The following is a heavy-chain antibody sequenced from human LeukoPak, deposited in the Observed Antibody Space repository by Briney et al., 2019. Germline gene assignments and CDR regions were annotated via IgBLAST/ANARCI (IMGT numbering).Heavy chain of an antibody. D-gene: IGHD2-21*02. CDR3: ARVYCGGDCYPGGAFDI. Sequence: GGSLRLSCAASGFTLSNAWMNWVRQAPGKGLEWVAVISYDGGNKYYADSVKGRFTISRDNSKNTLYLQMNSLRAEDTAVYYCARVYCGGDCYPGGAFDIWGQGTMVTVSS. CDR1: GFTLSNAW. CDR2: ISYDGGNK. J-gene: IGHJ3*02. V-gene: IGHV3-30*03.